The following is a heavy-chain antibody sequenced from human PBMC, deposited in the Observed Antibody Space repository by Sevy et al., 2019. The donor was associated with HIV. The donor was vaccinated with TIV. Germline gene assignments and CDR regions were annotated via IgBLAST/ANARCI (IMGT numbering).Heavy chain of an antibody. V-gene: IGHV3-7*01. Sequence: GGSLRLSCVASGFNLSPYWMTWVRQAPGKGLEWVANIKQDGNEKYYVDSVKGRFTVTRDNAKNALYLQMYSLRVGETTVYFCASNTYHYDSNTYYPVYWGQGTRVTVSS. CDR3: ASNTYHYDSNTYYPVY. CDR2: IKQDGNEK. CDR1: GFNLSPYW. J-gene: IGHJ4*02. D-gene: IGHD3-22*01.